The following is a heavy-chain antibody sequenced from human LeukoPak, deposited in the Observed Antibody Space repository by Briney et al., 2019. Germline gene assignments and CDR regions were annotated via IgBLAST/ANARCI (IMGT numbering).Heavy chain of an antibody. D-gene: IGHD2-8*01. Sequence: LETLSLTCSVSGYSISSGYHWGWIRQPPGKGLEWIGYIYYSGSTNYNPSLKSRVTISVDTSKNQFSLKLSSVTAADTAVYYCSTDPRLLIYWGHGTLVTVSS. CDR2: IYYSGST. CDR3: STDPRLLIY. V-gene: IGHV4-61*01. CDR1: GYSISSGYH. J-gene: IGHJ4*01.